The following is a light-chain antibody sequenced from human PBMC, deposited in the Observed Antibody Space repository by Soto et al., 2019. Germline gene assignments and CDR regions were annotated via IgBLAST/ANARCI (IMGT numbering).Light chain of an antibody. J-gene: IGKJ5*01. CDR1: ESISRH. V-gene: IGKV1-39*01. CDR3: QQSYSTLSIT. CDR2: DAS. Sequence: DIQMTQSPSSLSASVGDRVTITCRASESISRHLNWYQQKPGKAPKLLIYDASSLQNGVPSRFSGSGSGTDFTLNISNLQPEDFATYYCQQSYSTLSITFGQGTRLEIK.